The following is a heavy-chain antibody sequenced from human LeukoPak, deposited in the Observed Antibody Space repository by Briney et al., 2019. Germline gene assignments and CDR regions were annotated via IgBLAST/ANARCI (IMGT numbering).Heavy chain of an antibody. CDR3: AREGSYYGRNYFDY. CDR2: IRYDGSNK. CDR1: GFTFSSYG. Sequence: GGSLRLSCAASGFTFSSYGMHWVRQAPGKGLEWVAFIRYDGSNKYYADSVKGRFTISRDNSKNTLYLQMGSLRAEDMAVYYCAREGSYYGRNYFDYWGQGTLVTVSS. V-gene: IGHV3-30*02. J-gene: IGHJ4*02. D-gene: IGHD1-26*01.